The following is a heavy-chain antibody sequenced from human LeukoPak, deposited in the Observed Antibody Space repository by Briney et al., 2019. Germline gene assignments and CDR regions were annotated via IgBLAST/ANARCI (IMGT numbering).Heavy chain of an antibody. J-gene: IGHJ4*02. Sequence: GGSLRLSCAASGFTFTSYWMSWVRQAPGKGLEWVANIKQDGSEKYYVDSVKGRFTISRDNAKNSLHLQMNSLRAEDTAVYYCARGKGIAASFDYWGQGTLVTVSS. CDR2: IKQDGSEK. CDR3: ARGKGIAASFDY. CDR1: GFTFTSYW. V-gene: IGHV3-7*04. D-gene: IGHD6-13*01.